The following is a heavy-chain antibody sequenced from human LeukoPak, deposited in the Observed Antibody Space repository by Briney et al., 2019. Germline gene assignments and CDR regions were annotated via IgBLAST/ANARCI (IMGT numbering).Heavy chain of an antibody. D-gene: IGHD2-2*01. CDR1: GGSFSGYY. CDR3: ASRAHPRYCSSTSCYYYYMDV. V-gene: IGHV4-34*01. Sequence: PSETLSLTCAVYGGSFSGYYWSWIRQPPGKGLEWIGEINHSGSTNYNPSLKSRVTISVDTSKNQFSLKLSSVTAADTAVYYCASRAHPRYCSSTSCYYYYMDVWGKGTTVTVSS. CDR2: INHSGST. J-gene: IGHJ6*03.